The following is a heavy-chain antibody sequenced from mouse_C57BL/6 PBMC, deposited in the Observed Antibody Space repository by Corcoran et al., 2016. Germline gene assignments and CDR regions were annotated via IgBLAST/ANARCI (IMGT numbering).Heavy chain of an antibody. J-gene: IGHJ3*01. CDR3: ARQDYGSGSFAY. V-gene: IGHV9-3*01. CDR2: INTYSGVP. D-gene: IGHD1-1*01. Sequence: QIQLVKSGPELKKPGETVKISCTASGYTFTTYGMIWVKQAPGKGLKWMGWINTYSGVPTYADDFKGRFAFSLETSASTAYLQIINLKNEDTATYFCARQDYGSGSFAYWGQGTLVTVSA. CDR1: GYTFTTYG.